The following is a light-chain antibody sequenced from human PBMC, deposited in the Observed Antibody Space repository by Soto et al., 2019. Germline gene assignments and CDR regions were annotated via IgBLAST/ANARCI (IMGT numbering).Light chain of an antibody. Sequence: DIQMTQSPSSLSASVGDRVTITCRAIQSISSYLIWYQQKPGKAPNLLIYAASSLQSGVPSRFSGSGSGTDFTLTISSLQPEDFATYYCQQSYSTPRTFGQGTKLEIK. CDR3: QQSYSTPRT. CDR2: AAS. V-gene: IGKV1-39*01. CDR1: QSISSY. J-gene: IGKJ2*01.